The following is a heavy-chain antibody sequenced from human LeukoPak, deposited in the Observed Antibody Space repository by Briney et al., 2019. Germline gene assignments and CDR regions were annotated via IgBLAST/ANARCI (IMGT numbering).Heavy chain of an antibody. CDR3: ARGRFGDPLNY. J-gene: IGHJ4*02. CDR1: GFTFSSYA. Sequence: GGSLRLSCAASGFTFSSYAMSWVRQAPGKGLEWVSAISGSGGSTYYADSVKGRFTISRDNSKNTLYLQMNSLRAEDTAVYYCARGRFGDPLNYWGQGTLVTVSS. CDR2: ISGSGGST. D-gene: IGHD3-10*01. V-gene: IGHV3-23*01.